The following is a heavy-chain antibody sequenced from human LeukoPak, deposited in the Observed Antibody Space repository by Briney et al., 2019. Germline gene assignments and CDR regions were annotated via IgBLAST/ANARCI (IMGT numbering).Heavy chain of an antibody. Sequence: GGSLRLSCAASGFTFDDYAMHWVRQAPGEGLEWVSGISWNSGSIGYADSVKGRFTISRDNAKNSLYLQMNSLRAEDTALYYCAKADSLSAFDIWGQGTMVTVSS. D-gene: IGHD2-15*01. CDR3: AKADSLSAFDI. CDR2: ISWNSGSI. J-gene: IGHJ3*02. CDR1: GFTFDDYA. V-gene: IGHV3-9*01.